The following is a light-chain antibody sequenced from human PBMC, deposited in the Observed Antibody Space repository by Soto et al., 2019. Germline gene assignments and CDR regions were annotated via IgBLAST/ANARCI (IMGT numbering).Light chain of an antibody. CDR3: QQYYSTPWT. V-gene: IGKV4-1*01. CDR2: WAS. CDR1: QSVLYSSNNKNY. J-gene: IGKJ1*01. Sequence: DIVVTQSPDSLAVSLGERATINCKSSQSVLYSSNNKNYLAWYQQKPGQPPKLLIYWASTRESGVPDRFSGSGSATDSTLTISSLQAEDVAVYYCQQYYSTPWTFGQGTKVEIK.